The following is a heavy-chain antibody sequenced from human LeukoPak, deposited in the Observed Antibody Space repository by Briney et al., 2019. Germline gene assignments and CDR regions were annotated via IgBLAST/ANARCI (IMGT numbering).Heavy chain of an antibody. Sequence: GASVKVSCKASGYTFTGYYMHWVRQAPGQGLEWMGWINPNSGGTNYAQKFQGRVTMTRDTSISTAFMELSRLRSDDTAVYYCARFSGYYDSSGYYGVAFDIWGQGTMVTVSS. CDR3: ARFSGYYDSSGYYGVAFDI. V-gene: IGHV1-2*02. J-gene: IGHJ3*02. CDR1: GYTFTGYY. D-gene: IGHD3-22*01. CDR2: INPNSGGT.